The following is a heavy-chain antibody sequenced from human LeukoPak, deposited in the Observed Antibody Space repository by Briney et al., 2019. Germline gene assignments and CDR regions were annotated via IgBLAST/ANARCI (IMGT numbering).Heavy chain of an antibody. CDR1: GGSISSSNYY. J-gene: IGHJ4*02. V-gene: IGHV4-39*07. CDR2: IYYSGST. Sequence: NHSETLSLTCTVSGGSISSSNYYWGWIRQPPGKGLEWIGNIYYSGSTYYNPSLESRVTMSLDTSKNQFSLKLSSVTAADTAVYYCARGSARANDGDLYYFDYWGQGTLVTVSS. D-gene: IGHD4-17*01. CDR3: ARGSARANDGDLYYFDY.